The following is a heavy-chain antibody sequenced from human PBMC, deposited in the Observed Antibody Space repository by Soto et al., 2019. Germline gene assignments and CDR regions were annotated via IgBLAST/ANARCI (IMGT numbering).Heavy chain of an antibody. V-gene: IGHV3-53*01. CDR2: IYTGGST. CDR1: GFIVSTNY. Sequence: EVQLVESGGGLIQPGGSLRLSCAASGFIVSTNYMTWVRQAPGKGLECVSVIYTGGSTYYADSVKGRLTISRDNSKNTLYLQMKSLRAEDTAVYYCARVFDAFDIWGQGTMVTVSS. J-gene: IGHJ3*02. CDR3: ARVFDAFDI.